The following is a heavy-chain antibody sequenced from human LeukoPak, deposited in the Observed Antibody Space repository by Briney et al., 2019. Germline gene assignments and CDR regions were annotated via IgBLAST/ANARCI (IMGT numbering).Heavy chain of an antibody. J-gene: IGHJ4*02. CDR3: AREPSKQHLDI. CDR2: ISSSSTYT. V-gene: IGHV3-11*06. Sequence: GGSLRLSCEASGSPFSDYYMTWIRQAPGKGLEWVSYISSSSTYTNYADSVKGRFTISRDNAKNSLYLQMNSLRAEDTAVYYCAREPSKQHLDIWGQGTLVTVSS. CDR1: GSPFSDYY. D-gene: IGHD6-13*01.